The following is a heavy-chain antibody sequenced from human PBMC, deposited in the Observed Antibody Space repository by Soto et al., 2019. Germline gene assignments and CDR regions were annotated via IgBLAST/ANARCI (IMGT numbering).Heavy chain of an antibody. V-gene: IGHV1-3*01. CDR2: INAGNGNT. J-gene: IGHJ6*02. CDR3: AREQGDIVVVPAATIISSYYYGMDV. D-gene: IGHD2-2*01. Sequence: ASVKVSCKASGYTFTSYAMHWVRQAPGQRLEWMGWINAGNGNTKYSQKFQGRVTITRDTSASTAYMELSSLRSEDTAVYYCAREQGDIVVVPAATIISSYYYGMDVWGQGTLVTVSS. CDR1: GYTFTSYA.